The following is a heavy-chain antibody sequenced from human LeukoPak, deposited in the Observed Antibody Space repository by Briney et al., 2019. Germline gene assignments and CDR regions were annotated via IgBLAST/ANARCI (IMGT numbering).Heavy chain of an antibody. D-gene: IGHD3-3*01. CDR1: GGSISSSY. V-gene: IGHV4-59*12. Sequence: PSETLSLTCTVSGGSISSSYWNWIRQPPGKGLEYIGYLSYTGSTNYNPSLTSRVTISVDTSKNQFSLKLSSVTAADTAVYYCARGSMSGYYTWYFDYWGQGTLVTVSS. J-gene: IGHJ4*02. CDR2: LSYTGST. CDR3: ARGSMSGYYTWYFDY.